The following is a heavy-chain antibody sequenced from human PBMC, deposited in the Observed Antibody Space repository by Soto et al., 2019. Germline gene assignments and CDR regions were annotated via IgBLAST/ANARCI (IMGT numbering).Heavy chain of an antibody. J-gene: IGHJ4*02. Sequence: SETLSLTCAVSGGSISSGGYSWSWIRQPPGKGLEWIGYIYHSGSTYYNPSLKSRVTISVDRSKNQFSLKLSSVTAADTAVYYCARRYGSGLDYWGQGTLVTVSS. CDR3: ARRYGSGLDY. CDR1: GGSISSGGYS. CDR2: IYHSGST. V-gene: IGHV4-30-2*01. D-gene: IGHD3-10*01.